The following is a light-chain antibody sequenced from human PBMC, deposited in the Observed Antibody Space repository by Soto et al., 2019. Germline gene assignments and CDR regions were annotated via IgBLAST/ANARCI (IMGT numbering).Light chain of an antibody. CDR3: QQSYSTLRT. CDR1: QSISSY. V-gene: IGKV1-39*01. J-gene: IGKJ1*01. CDR2: AAS. Sequence: DIQMTQSPSSLSASVGDRVTITCRASQSISSYLNWYQQKPGKAPKLLIYAASSLQSGVPSRFSGSGPGTDSTLTISSLQPEDFATYYCQQSYSTLRTFGQGTKVDIK.